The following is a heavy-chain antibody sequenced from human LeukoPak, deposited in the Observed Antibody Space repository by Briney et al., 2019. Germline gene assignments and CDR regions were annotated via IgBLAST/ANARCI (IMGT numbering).Heavy chain of an antibody. D-gene: IGHD3-9*01. CDR3: ARDDYDILTSYYDYYYYGMDV. J-gene: IGHJ6*02. CDR2: ISAYNGNT. V-gene: IGHV1-18*01. CDR1: GYTFTSYG. Sequence: GASVKVSCKASGYTFTSYGISWVRQAPGQGLEWMGWISAYNGNTNYAQKLQGRVTMTTDTSTSTAYMELRSLRSDDTAVYYCARDDYDILTSYYDYYYYGMDVWGQGTTVTVSS.